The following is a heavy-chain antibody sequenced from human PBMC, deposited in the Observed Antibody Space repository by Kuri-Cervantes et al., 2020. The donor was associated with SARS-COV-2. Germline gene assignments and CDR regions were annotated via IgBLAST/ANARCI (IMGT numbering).Heavy chain of an antibody. D-gene: IGHD6-19*01. CDR3: ARGFNSAVAGTYWFDP. J-gene: IGHJ5*02. CDR2: IYYSGST. V-gene: IGHV4-59*01. CDR1: GGSISSYY. Sequence: SETLSLTCTASGGSISSYYWSWIRQPPGQGLEWLGYIYYSGSTKYNPSLESRVTISVDTSKNQFSLKLSSVTAADTAVYYCARGFNSAVAGTYWFDPWGQGTLVTVSS.